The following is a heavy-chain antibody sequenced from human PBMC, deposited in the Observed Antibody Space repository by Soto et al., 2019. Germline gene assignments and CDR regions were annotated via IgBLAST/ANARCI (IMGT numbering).Heavy chain of an antibody. CDR3: AKGYGDYGMDFDY. CDR2: ISGSGGST. CDR1: AFTFSSYA. D-gene: IGHD4-17*01. V-gene: IGHV3-23*01. Sequence: EVQLLESGGGLVQPGGSLRLSCAGSAFTFSSYAMSWVRQAPGKGLEWVSAISGSGGSTYYADSVKGRFTISRDNSKNTLYLQMNSLRAEDTAVYYCAKGYGDYGMDFDYWGQGTLVTVSS. J-gene: IGHJ4*02.